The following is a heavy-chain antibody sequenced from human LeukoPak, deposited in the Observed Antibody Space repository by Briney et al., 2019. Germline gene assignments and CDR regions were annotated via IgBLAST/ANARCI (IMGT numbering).Heavy chain of an antibody. CDR3: ARSVEGYCRGGSCYYYSYYMDV. CDR2: RYYTGST. J-gene: IGHJ6*03. CDR1: VDSIRSYN. D-gene: IGHD2-15*01. Sequence: PPETLSLTSTLSVDSIRSYNWGCIPQPPGKGLECIGYRYYTGSTNYNPSLKSRVTISVDASKNQFSLKLSSVTAADTAVYYCARSVEGYCRGGSCYYYSYYMDVWGKGTTVTVSS. V-gene: IGHV4-59*01.